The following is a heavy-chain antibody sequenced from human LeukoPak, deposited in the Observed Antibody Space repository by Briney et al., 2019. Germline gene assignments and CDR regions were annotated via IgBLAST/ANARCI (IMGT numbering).Heavy chain of an antibody. Sequence: GASVKVSCKASGYTFTGYYMHWVRQAPGQGLEWMGWINPNSGGTNYAQKFQGRVTMTRDTSISTAYMELSRLRSDDTAVYYCAREIVVVVAAGDAFDIWGQRTMVTVSS. V-gene: IGHV1-2*02. CDR3: AREIVVVVAAGDAFDI. D-gene: IGHD2-15*01. CDR1: GYTFTGYY. CDR2: INPNSGGT. J-gene: IGHJ3*02.